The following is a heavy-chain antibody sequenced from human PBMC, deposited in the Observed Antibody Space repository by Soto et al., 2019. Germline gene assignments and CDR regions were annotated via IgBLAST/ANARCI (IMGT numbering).Heavy chain of an antibody. J-gene: IGHJ6*04. V-gene: IGHV3-23*01. D-gene: IGHD2-15*01. CDR1: GSAFSTYA. Sequence: GGSLRLSCADSGSAFSTYAMSWVRQGPRKGLEWVSTISGSGGSTYYADSVKGRFTVSRDNSKNIVYLQMSSLRAEDTARYYCANGLHGRGGYCYFAMDAWGEGTTVTVSS. CDR2: ISGSGGST. CDR3: ANGLHGRGGYCYFAMDA.